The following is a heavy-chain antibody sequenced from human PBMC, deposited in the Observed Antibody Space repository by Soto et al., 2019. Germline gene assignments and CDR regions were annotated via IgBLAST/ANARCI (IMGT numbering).Heavy chain of an antibody. V-gene: IGHV3-23*01. D-gene: IGHD3-10*01. CDR3: ANLWFGELLPWFVP. CDR2: ISGSGGST. CDR1: GFTFSSYS. J-gene: IGHJ5*02. Sequence: PGGSLRLSCAASGFTFSSYSMSWVRQAPGKGLEWVSAISGSGGSTYYADSVKGRFTISRDNSKNTLYLQMNSLRAEDTAVYYCANLWFGELLPWFVPWGQGTLVTVSS.